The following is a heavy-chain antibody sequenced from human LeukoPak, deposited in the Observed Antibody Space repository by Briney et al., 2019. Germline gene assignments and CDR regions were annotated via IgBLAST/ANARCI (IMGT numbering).Heavy chain of an antibody. D-gene: IGHD3-9*01. Sequence: GGSLRLSCAASGFTFSNYAMTWVRQAPGKGLEWVSAISAGGVDTFYADSVRGRFTISRDNSKSTLYLLMNTLRAEDTAVYYCAAKEGLTGYLSGSFDYWGQGTLDTVSS. J-gene: IGHJ4*02. CDR1: GFTFSNYA. V-gene: IGHV3-23*01. CDR3: AAKEGLTGYLSGSFDY. CDR2: ISAGGVDT.